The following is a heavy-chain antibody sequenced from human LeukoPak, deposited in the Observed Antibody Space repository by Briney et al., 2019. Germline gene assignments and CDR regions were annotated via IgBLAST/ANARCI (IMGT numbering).Heavy chain of an antibody. J-gene: IGHJ4*02. CDR3: ARGGYDFWSGYSPRGYFDY. Sequence: ASVKVSCKASGYTFTGYYMHWVRQAPGQGLEWMGWINPNSGGTNYAQKFQGRVTMTRDPSISTAYMELSRLRSDDTAVYYCARGGYDFWSGYSPRGYFDYWGQGTLVTVSS. D-gene: IGHD3-3*01. V-gene: IGHV1-2*02. CDR2: INPNSGGT. CDR1: GYTFTGYY.